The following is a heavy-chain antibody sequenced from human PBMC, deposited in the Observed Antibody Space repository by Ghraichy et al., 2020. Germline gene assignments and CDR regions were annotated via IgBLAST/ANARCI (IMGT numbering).Heavy chain of an antibody. CDR2: ISAYNGNT. Sequence: ASVKVSCKASGYTFTNYGISWVRQAPGQGLEWMGSISAYNGNTNYAQKLQGRVTMTTDTSTSTAYMELRSLRSDDTAVYYCAIVGGTFGDFDYWGQGTLVTVSS. CDR1: GYTFTNYG. CDR3: AIVGGTFGDFDY. D-gene: IGHD3-16*01. J-gene: IGHJ4*02. V-gene: IGHV1-18*01.